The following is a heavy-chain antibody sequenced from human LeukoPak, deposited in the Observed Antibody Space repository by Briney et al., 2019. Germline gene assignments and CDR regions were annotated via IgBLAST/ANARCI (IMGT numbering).Heavy chain of an antibody. J-gene: IGHJ4*02. V-gene: IGHV3-72*01. Sequence: GGSLRLSCAVSGYPFSDHYIDWVRQAPWKGLEWVGRTRNKANNYATEYAASIKGRFIISRDDSRNSVYLQMNSLRDEDTAVYYCARTFDYWGQGTLVTVSS. CDR1: GYPFSDHY. CDR2: TRNKANNYAT. CDR3: ARTFDY.